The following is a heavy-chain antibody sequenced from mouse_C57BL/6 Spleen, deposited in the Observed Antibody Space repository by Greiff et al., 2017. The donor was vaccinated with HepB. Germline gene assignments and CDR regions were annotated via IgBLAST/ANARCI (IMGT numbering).Heavy chain of an antibody. CDR1: GYAFTNYL. D-gene: IGHD2-4*01. Sequence: VQLQQSGAELVRPGTSVKVSCKASGYAFTNYLIEWVKQRPGQGLEWIGVINPGSGGTNYNEKFKGKATLTADKSSSTAYMQLSSLTSEDSAVYFCARSDEYDGVYAMDYWGQGTSVTVSS. V-gene: IGHV1-54*01. J-gene: IGHJ4*01. CDR2: INPGSGGT. CDR3: ARSDEYDGVYAMDY.